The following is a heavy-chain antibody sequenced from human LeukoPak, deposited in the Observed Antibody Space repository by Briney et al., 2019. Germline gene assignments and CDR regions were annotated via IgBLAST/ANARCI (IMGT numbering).Heavy chain of an antibody. CDR3: ARVPYYDILTGYYPY. V-gene: IGHV1-2*02. CDR1: GYTFTGYY. CDR2: INPNSGGT. Sequence: GASVKLSCKASGYTFTGYYMHWVRQAPGQGLEWMGWINPNSGGTNYAQKFQGRVTMTRDTSISTAYMELSRLRSDDAAVYYCARVPYYDILTGYYPYWGQGTLVTVSS. D-gene: IGHD3-9*01. J-gene: IGHJ4*02.